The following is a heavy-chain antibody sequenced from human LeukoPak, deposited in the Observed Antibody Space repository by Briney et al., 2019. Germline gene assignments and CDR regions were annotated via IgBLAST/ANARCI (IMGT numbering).Heavy chain of an antibody. CDR2: IYSSGNT. V-gene: IGHV4-4*07. J-gene: IGHJ6*03. Sequence: PSETLSLTCTVSGGSISSYYWNWIRQPAGKGLEWIGRIYSSGNTNYNPSLKSRVSMSVDTSKNQFSLKLSSVTAADTAVYYCARDQGEDSGTYFRYYSYYYLDVSGKGTTVTVSS. CDR3: ARDQGEDSGTYFRYYSYYYLDV. CDR1: GGSISSYY. D-gene: IGHD1-26*01.